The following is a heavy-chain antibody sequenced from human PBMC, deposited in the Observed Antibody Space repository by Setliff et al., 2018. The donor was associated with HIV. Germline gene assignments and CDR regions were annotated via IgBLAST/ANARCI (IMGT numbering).Heavy chain of an antibody. Sequence: GGSLRLSCAASGFTFSSYEMNWVRQAPGKGLEWVSYISTSGSIKYYADSVKGRFTISRDNAKNSVYLQMSSLRAEDTAVYYCARAHSNYGYLLEYWGQGTLVTVSS. V-gene: IGHV3-48*03. CDR2: ISTSGSIK. J-gene: IGHJ4*02. D-gene: IGHD5-18*01. CDR3: ARAHSNYGYLLEY. CDR1: GFTFSSYE.